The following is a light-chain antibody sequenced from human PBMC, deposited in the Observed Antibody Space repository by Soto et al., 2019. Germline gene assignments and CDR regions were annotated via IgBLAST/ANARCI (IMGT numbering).Light chain of an antibody. CDR2: AAS. J-gene: IGKJ5*01. Sequence: DIQMTQSPSSVSVSVGDRVTITCRASQAISNWVAWYQQKPGKAPKLLIYAASSLQSGVPSRFSGSGSGTDFSLNINGLRPEDVATYYCQQANSYPITFGRGTRLEIK. V-gene: IGKV1D-12*01. CDR3: QQANSYPIT. CDR1: QAISNW.